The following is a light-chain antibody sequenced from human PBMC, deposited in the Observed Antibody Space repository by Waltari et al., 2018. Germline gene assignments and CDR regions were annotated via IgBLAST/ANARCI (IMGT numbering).Light chain of an antibody. V-gene: IGLV6-57*04. CDR3: QSSDNNTVF. J-gene: IGLJ2*01. CDR1: GGSIASDY. Sequence: FLLTQPHSVSESPGKTITISCTRSGGSIASDYVQWYQQRPGSAPTTMIFENFQSPPVVPHRFSGSIDSSSNSASLIISGLKTEDEADYYCQSSDNNTVFFGGGTRLTVL. CDR2: ENF.